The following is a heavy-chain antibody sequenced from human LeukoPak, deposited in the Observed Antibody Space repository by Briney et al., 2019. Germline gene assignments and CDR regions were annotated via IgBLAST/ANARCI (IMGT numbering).Heavy chain of an antibody. CDR2: IYYSGST. D-gene: IGHD6-13*01. J-gene: IGHJ3*01. CDR1: GGSISSGGYY. CDR3: ARDRIFQQLGRAFDF. Sequence: PSQTLSLTCTVSGGSISSGGYYWSWIRQHPGKGLEWIGYIYYSGSTYYNPSLKSRVTISLDMSKNQFSLKLSSLTAADTAVYYCARDRIFQQLGRAFDFWGRGTMVTVSS. V-gene: IGHV4-31*03.